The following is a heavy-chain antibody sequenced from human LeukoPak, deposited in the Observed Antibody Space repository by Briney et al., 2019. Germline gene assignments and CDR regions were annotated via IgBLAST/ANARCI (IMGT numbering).Heavy chain of an antibody. CDR1: GGSFGGYY. D-gene: IGHD3-10*01. CDR3: ARVVRGVTLYYYYMDV. Sequence: SETLSLTCAVYGGSFGGYYWSWIRQPPGKGLEWIGEINDSGSSNYIPSLKSRVTISVDRSKNQFSLKLSSVTAADTAVYYCARVVRGVTLYYYYMDVWGKGTTVTVSS. CDR2: INDSGSS. V-gene: IGHV4-34*01. J-gene: IGHJ6*03.